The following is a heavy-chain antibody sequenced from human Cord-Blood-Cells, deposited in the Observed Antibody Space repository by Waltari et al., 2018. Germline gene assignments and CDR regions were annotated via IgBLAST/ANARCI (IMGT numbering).Heavy chain of an antibody. Sequence: QVQLQESGPGLVKPSETLSLTCTVSGGSISSYYWSWIRQLPGKGLEWIGYIYYSGSTNYNPSLKSRVTISVDTSKNQFSLKLSAVTAADTAVYYCARDRAYYGSGSYYFDIWGQGTMVTVSS. CDR1: GGSISSYY. V-gene: IGHV4-59*01. CDR2: IYYSGST. CDR3: ARDRAYYGSGSYYFDI. D-gene: IGHD3-10*01. J-gene: IGHJ3*02.